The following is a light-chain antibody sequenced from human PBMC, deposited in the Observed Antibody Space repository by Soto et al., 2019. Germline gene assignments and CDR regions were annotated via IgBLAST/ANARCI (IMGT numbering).Light chain of an antibody. CDR2: EDI. CDR3: YSADSSGNLFV. V-gene: IGLV3-10*01. Sequence: SYELTQPPSVSVSPGQTARITCSGDALPEKYVYWYQQKSGQAPVLIIYEDIKRTSGIPERFSGSSSGTMATLTISGAQVEDEADYYCYSADSSGNLFVFGAGTKLTVL. J-gene: IGLJ1*01. CDR1: ALPEKY.